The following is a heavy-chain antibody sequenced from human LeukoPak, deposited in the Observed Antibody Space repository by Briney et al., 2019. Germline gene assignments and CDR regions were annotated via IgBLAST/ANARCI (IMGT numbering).Heavy chain of an antibody. CDR3: ARPVEGVVSSFGY. J-gene: IGHJ4*02. D-gene: IGHD3-3*01. CDR2: IYHSGST. V-gene: IGHV4-38-2*01. CDR1: GYSISSGYY. Sequence: SETLSLTCAVSGYSISSGYYWGWIRQPPGKGLEWVGSIYHSGSTYYNPSLKSRVTISVDTSKNQFSLKLSSVTAADTAVYYCARPVEGVVSSFGYWGQGTLVTVSS.